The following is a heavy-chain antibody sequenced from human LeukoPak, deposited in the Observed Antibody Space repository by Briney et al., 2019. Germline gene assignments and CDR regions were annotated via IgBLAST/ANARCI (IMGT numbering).Heavy chain of an antibody. CDR1: GFTFSSYS. Sequence: GGSLRLSCAASGFTFSSYSMNWVRQAPGKGLEWVSVIYSGGSTYYADSVKGRFTISRDNSKNTLYLQMNSLRAEDTAVYYCARDNYYDSSGYYYGPGYWGQGTLVTVSS. CDR3: ARDNYYDSSGYYYGPGY. J-gene: IGHJ4*02. D-gene: IGHD3-22*01. V-gene: IGHV3-66*01. CDR2: IYSGGST.